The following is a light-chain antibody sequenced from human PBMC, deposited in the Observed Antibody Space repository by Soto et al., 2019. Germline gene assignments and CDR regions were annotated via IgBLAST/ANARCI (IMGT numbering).Light chain of an antibody. V-gene: IGKV3D-7*01. CDR1: QSVSSSY. J-gene: IGKJ1*01. CDR2: GAS. CDR3: QQSYRKWT. Sequence: PGERVTLSCRASQSVSSSYLTWYQQRPGQAPRLLIYGASTRATCIPARFSGSGSGTDFTLTISSLQPEDFATYYCQQSYRKWTFGQGTKV.